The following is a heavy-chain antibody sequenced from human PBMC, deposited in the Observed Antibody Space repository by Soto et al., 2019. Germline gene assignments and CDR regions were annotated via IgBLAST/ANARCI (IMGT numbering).Heavy chain of an antibody. Sequence: AGGSLSLSWVSSGFIFGNDAISWLRQGPGKGMEWVSAISGSGGSTYYADSVKGRFTISRANSQDTLYLKVTSMRVEDSAVYYLLKMRSRDKHAVSWGQ. D-gene: IGHD2-15*01. CDR2: ISGSGGST. CDR1: GFIFGNDA. V-gene: IGHV3-23*01. CDR3: LKMRSRDKHAVS. J-gene: IGHJ5*01.